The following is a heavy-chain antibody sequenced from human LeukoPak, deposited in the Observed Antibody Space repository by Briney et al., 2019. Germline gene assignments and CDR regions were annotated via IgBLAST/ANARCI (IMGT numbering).Heavy chain of an antibody. J-gene: IGHJ3*02. Sequence: ASVKVSCKASGYTFTGYYMHWVRQAPGQGLEWKGWINPNSGGTNYAQKFQGRVTMTRDTSISTAYMELSGLRSDDTAVYYCARDVGSGSYYGQNAFDIWGQGTMDTVSS. D-gene: IGHD1-26*01. CDR1: GYTFTGYY. CDR2: INPNSGGT. V-gene: IGHV1-2*02. CDR3: ARDVGSGSYYGQNAFDI.